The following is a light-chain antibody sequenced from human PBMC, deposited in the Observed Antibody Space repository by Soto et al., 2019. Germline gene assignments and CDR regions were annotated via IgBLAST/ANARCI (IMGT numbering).Light chain of an antibody. Sequence: MVLTQSPGTLSFSRGQRSTLSCGASQSVSSYLAWYQQKPGQAPRLLIPDASNRATGIPARFSGSGSGTDFTLTISSLEPKDLAVYYCQQRSEWPLTFGGGTKVDIK. V-gene: IGKV3-11*01. CDR2: DAS. CDR3: QQRSEWPLT. CDR1: QSVSSY. J-gene: IGKJ4*01.